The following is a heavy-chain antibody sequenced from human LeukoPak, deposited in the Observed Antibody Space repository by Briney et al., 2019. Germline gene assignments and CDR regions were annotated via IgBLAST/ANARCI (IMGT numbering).Heavy chain of an antibody. CDR2: ISWNSGSI. Sequence: GGSLRLSCAASGFTFDDYAMHWVRQAPGKGLEWVSGISWNSGSIGYADSVKGRFTISRDNAKNSLYLQMNSLRAEDTAVYYCARDRGERYYDSSGYSVDYWGQGTLVTVSS. J-gene: IGHJ4*02. V-gene: IGHV3-9*01. CDR3: ARDRGERYYDSSGYSVDY. D-gene: IGHD3-22*01. CDR1: GFTFDDYA.